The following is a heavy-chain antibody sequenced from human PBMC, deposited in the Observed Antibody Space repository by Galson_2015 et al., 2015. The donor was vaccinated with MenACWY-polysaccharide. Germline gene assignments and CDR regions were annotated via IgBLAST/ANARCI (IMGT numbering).Heavy chain of an antibody. Sequence: SVKVSCKVSGYTLTELSMHWVRQAPGKGLEWMGGFDPEDGETIYAQKFQGRVTMTEDTSTDTAYMELSSLRSEDTAVYYCATVPTTITFGGVIVHWYFDLWGRGTLVTVSS. CDR2: FDPEDGET. V-gene: IGHV1-24*01. CDR1: GYTLTELS. J-gene: IGHJ2*01. CDR3: ATVPTTITFGGVIVHWYFDL. D-gene: IGHD3-16*02.